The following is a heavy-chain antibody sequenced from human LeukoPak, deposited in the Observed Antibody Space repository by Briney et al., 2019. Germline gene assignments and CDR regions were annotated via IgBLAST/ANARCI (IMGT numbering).Heavy chain of an antibody. CDR1: GGSISSYY. D-gene: IGHD2-21*01. CDR3: VRERTMVGGADI. Sequence: PSETLSLTCIVSGGSISSYYWSWIRQPPGKGLEWIGYIYYSGTTNYNPSLKTRVTISVDTSNNQFSLRLSSVTAADTAVYYCVRERTMVGGADIWGQGTKVTVSS. CDR2: IYYSGTT. J-gene: IGHJ3*02. V-gene: IGHV4-59*12.